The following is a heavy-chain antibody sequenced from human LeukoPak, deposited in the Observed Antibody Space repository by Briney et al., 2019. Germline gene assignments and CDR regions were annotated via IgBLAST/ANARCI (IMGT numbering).Heavy chain of an antibody. J-gene: IGHJ4*02. CDR3: AKAPD. V-gene: IGHV1-2*02. CDR1: GYNFIVKY. CDR2: INPNNGGT. Sequence: GSVRVSCKASGYNFIVKYMHWVRQAPGQGLEWMGWINPNNGGTNYAQKFEGRVTMTRDTSISTAYMELSSLRSDDTAVYYCAKAPDWGQGTLVTVSS.